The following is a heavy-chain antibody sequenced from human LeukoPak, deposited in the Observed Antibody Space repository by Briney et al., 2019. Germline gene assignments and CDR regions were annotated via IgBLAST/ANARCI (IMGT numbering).Heavy chain of an antibody. Sequence: SVKVSCKASGGTFSSYAISWVRQAPGQGLEWMGGIIPIFGTANYAQKFQGRVTFTADESTSTAYMELSSLRSEDTALYYCARKLRLGGNWFDPWGQGTLVTVSS. CDR1: GGTFSSYA. V-gene: IGHV1-69*13. CDR3: ARKLRLGGNWFDP. D-gene: IGHD1-26*01. CDR2: IIPIFGTA. J-gene: IGHJ5*02.